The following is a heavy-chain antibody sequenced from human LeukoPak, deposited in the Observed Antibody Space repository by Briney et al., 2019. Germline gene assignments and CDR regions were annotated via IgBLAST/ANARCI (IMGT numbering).Heavy chain of an antibody. Sequence: GGSLRLSCAASGFTFSSYWMSWVRRAPGKGLEWVANIKQDGSEKYYVDSVKGRFTISRDNAKNSLYLQMNSLRAEDTAVYYCARSARSSIYWFDPWGQGTLVTVSS. D-gene: IGHD6-13*01. CDR1: GFTFSSYW. CDR2: IKQDGSEK. J-gene: IGHJ5*02. V-gene: IGHV3-7*01. CDR3: ARSARSSIYWFDP.